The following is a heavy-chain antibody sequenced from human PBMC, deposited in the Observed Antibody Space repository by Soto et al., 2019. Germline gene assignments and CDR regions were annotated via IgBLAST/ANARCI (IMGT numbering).Heavy chain of an antibody. D-gene: IGHD3-22*01. CDR1: GGSISSGAYY. CDR3: AIYYSSGSRGFQH. V-gene: IGHV4-31*03. CDR2: IYYSGST. J-gene: IGHJ1*01. Sequence: SEALSLTCTVSGGSISSGAYYWSWIRQHPGKGLEWIGYIYYSGSTYYNPSLKSRVTISVDTSKNQFSLKLSSVTAADTAVYYCAIYYSSGSRGFQHWGQGTLVTVSS.